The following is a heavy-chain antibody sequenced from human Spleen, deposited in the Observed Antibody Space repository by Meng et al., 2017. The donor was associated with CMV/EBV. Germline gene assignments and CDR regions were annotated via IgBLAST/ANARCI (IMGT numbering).Heavy chain of an antibody. CDR1: GGSISSSSYY. CDR2: IYYSGST. V-gene: IGHV4-39*01. D-gene: IGHD3-16*01. Sequence: GSLRLSCTVSGGSISSSSYYWGWIRQPPGKGLEWIGSIYYSGSTYYSPSLKRRVTISVDTSKNQFSLKLSSVTAADTAVYYCARLLVGAYWGQGTLVTVSS. CDR3: ARLLVGAY. J-gene: IGHJ4*02.